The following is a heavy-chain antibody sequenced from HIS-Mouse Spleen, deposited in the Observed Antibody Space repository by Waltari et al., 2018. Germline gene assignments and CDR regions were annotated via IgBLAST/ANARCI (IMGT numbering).Heavy chain of an antibody. J-gene: IGHJ3*02. V-gene: IGHV4-38-2*02. Sequence: QVQLQESGPGLVKPSETLSLTCTVSGYSISSGYYWGWIRQPPGKGLEWIGSIYHSGSTYYNPSLKSRVTISVDTSKNQCSLKLSSVTAADTAVYYCAREQWELLDAFDIWGQGTMVTVSS. CDR2: IYHSGST. D-gene: IGHD1-26*01. CDR1: GYSISSGYY. CDR3: AREQWELLDAFDI.